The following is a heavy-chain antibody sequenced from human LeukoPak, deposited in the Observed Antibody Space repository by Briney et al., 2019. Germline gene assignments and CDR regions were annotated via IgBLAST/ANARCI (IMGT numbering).Heavy chain of an antibody. V-gene: IGHV1-69*04. CDR2: IIPILGIA. CDR1: GGTFSSYA. J-gene: IGHJ5*02. Sequence: GASVKLSCKASGGTFSSYAISWVRQAPGQGLEWMGRIIPILGIANYAQKFQGRVTITADKSTSTAYMELSSLRSEDTAVYYCARDLWCSGGSCPFDPWGQGTLVTVSS. D-gene: IGHD2-15*01. CDR3: ARDLWCSGGSCPFDP.